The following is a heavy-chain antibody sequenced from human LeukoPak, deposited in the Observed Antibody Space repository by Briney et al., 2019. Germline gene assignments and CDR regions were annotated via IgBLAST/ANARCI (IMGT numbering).Heavy chain of an antibody. V-gene: IGHV1-2*02. J-gene: IGHJ5*02. D-gene: IGHD3-3*01. CDR1: GYTFTGYY. CDR2: INPNSGGT. CDR3: ARGAIFGVVIRVYNWFDP. Sequence: ASVKVSCKASGYTFTGYYMHWVRQAPGQGLEWMGWINPNSGGTNYAQKFQGRVTMTRDTSISTAYMELSRLRSDDTAVYYCARGAIFGVVIRVYNWFDPWGQGTLVTVSS.